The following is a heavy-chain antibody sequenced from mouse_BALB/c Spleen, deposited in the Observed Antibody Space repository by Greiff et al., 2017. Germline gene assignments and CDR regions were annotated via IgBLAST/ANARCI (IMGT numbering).Heavy chain of an antibody. Sequence: QVQLQQSGAELARPGASVKLSCKASGYTFTSYWMQWVKQRPGQGLEWIGAIYPGDGDTRYTQKFKGKATLTADKSSSTAYMQLSSLASEDSAVYYCARYTTAFAYWGQGTLVTVSA. CDR3: ARYTTAFAY. CDR1: GYTFTSYW. V-gene: IGHV1-87*01. CDR2: IYPGDGDT. J-gene: IGHJ3*01. D-gene: IGHD1-2*01.